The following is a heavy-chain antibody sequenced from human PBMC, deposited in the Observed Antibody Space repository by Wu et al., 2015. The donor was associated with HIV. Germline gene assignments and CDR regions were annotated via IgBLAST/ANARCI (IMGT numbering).Heavy chain of an antibody. CDR1: GYAFSDYY. Sequence: QVQLVQSGAEVKKPGTSVKVSCKAFGYAFSDYYLHWVRQVPGQGLEWMGWMDPNNGATNYAPKFQGMIIMTRDTSINTVYLELRRLRSDDTAVYFLYVEMPAGPRRITYDSSGFEFDSWGQGRWSLSPQ. V-gene: IGHV1-2*02. CDR3: YVEMPAGPRRITYDSSGFEFDS. J-gene: IGHJ4*02. D-gene: IGHD3-22*01. CDR2: MDPNNGAT.